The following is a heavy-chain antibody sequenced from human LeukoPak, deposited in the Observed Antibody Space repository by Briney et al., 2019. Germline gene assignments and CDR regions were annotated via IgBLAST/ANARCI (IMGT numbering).Heavy chain of an antibody. D-gene: IGHD5-18*01. Sequence: SETLSLSCTVSGYSISSTYYGGWIRQTPGKGLEWIATISHSGSTYYHPSLRSRVTISIDTSKNKFSLKLSSVTAADTAVYYCVRVNTPVATFDYWGQGTLVTVSS. J-gene: IGHJ4*02. V-gene: IGHV4-38-2*02. CDR2: ISHSGST. CDR1: GYSISSTYY. CDR3: VRVNTPVATFDY.